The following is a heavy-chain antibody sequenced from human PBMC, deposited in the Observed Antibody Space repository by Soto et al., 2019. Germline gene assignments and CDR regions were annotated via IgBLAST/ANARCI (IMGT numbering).Heavy chain of an antibody. CDR1: GFSFGDSY. CDR2: ISGGSSYT. CDR3: AKTRVADSGYYFDH. Sequence: QVQLVESGGGLVKPGGSLRLSCAASGFSFGDSYMSWIRQSAGKGLEWLSYISGGSSYTKYAESVKGRFTISRDNARRSLFLQVKGLRADDTAIYYCAKTRVADSGYYFDHWGQGTMVTVSS. D-gene: IGHD3-10*01. J-gene: IGHJ4*02. V-gene: IGHV3-11*05.